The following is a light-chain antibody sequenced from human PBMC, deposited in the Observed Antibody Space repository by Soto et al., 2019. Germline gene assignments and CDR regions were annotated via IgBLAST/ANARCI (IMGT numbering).Light chain of an antibody. J-gene: IGKJ4*01. CDR3: QHYDNLLLT. V-gene: IGKV1-33*01. CDR2: DAS. Sequence: DIQMTQSPSSLSASVGDRVTITCQASQDINTYLNWYPQKPGKAPKLLIYDASKLETGVPSRFSGGGSWTDFTLTVTSLQPEDFATYFCQHYDNLLLTFGGGTKVEL. CDR1: QDINTY.